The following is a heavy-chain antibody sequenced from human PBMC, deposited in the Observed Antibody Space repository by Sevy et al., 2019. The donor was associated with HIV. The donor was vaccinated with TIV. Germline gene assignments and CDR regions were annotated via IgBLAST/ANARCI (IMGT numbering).Heavy chain of an antibody. J-gene: IGHJ4*02. Sequence: GGSLRLSCAASGFTFSGSAMHWVRQASGKGLEWVGRIRSKANTYGTAYAASVKGRFTISRDDSKNTAYLQMNSLKTEDTAVYYCTSGHLRYYFDYWGQGTLVTVSS. CDR2: IRSKANTYGT. CDR3: TSGHLRYYFDY. CDR1: GFTFSGSA. V-gene: IGHV3-73*01. D-gene: IGHD4-17*01.